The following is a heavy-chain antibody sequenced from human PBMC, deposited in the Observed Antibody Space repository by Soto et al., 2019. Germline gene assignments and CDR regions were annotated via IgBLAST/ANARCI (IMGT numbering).Heavy chain of an antibody. CDR2: ISSSGGKT. Sequence: EVQLLDSGGGLVQPGGSLRLSCAASGFTFSSYTMGWVRQAPGKGLEWVSAISSSGGKTYYADPVKGRFTISRDNSKNTLYLQMNSLRAEDTAVYYCAKGWCDYWGQGTLVTVSS. V-gene: IGHV3-23*01. D-gene: IGHD2-21*01. CDR1: GFTFSSYT. CDR3: AKGWCDY. J-gene: IGHJ4*02.